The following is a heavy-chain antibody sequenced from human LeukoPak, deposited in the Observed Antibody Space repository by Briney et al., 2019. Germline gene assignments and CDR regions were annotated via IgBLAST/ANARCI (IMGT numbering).Heavy chain of an antibody. Sequence: PGGSLRLSCAASGFTFDDYGMSWVRQAPGKGLEWVSGINWNGGSTGYADSVKGRFTISRDNAKNSLYLQMNSLRAEDTAVYYCARVGRRIHLKYFDLWGRGTLVPVSS. CDR1: GFTFDDYG. D-gene: IGHD5-18*01. J-gene: IGHJ2*01. V-gene: IGHV3-20*04. CDR2: INWNGGST. CDR3: ARVGRRIHLKYFDL.